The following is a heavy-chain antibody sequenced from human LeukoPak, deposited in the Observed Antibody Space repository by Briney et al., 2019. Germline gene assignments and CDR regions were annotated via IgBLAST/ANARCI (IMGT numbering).Heavy chain of an antibody. CDR1: GGSISNYY. CDR2: IYYSGST. J-gene: IGHJ4*02. Sequence: PSETLSLTCTVSGGSISNYYWSWVRQPPGKGLEWVGYIYYSGSTKYNPSLKSRVTISIDTSKNQFSLKLSSVTAADTAVYYCARDRGIGDYYHYYFDYWGQGTLVTVSS. D-gene: IGHD4-17*01. CDR3: ARDRGIGDYYHYYFDY. V-gene: IGHV4-59*01.